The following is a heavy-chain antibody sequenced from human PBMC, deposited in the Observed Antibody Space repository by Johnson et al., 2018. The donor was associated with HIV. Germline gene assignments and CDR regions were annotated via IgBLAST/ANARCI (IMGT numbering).Heavy chain of an antibody. Sequence: VVLVESGGGLVQPGGSLRLSCAASGITVGTNYMSWVRQAPGKGLEWVSVIFSVGDVYYADSVKGRFTISTDNSKNMVYLSMTSLRPEDTAVYYCARDGRDLVTRGSFDVWGQGTVVTVSS. D-gene: IGHD3-9*01. CDR2: IFSVGDV. J-gene: IGHJ3*01. CDR1: GITVGTNY. V-gene: IGHV3-66*02. CDR3: ARDGRDLVTRGSFDV.